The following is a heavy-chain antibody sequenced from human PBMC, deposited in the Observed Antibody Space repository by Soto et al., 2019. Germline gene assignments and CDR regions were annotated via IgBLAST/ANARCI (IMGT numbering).Heavy chain of an antibody. V-gene: IGHV4-61*08. Sequence: SETLSLTCTVSGAALSSGGYFYTWVRQPPGKGLEWLGYIYYSGGTNYNPSLRSRVTMSADVSKNQFSLRLTSVTAADTALYYCARGMTPPGAPAWYYFDSWGQGTLVTVSS. J-gene: IGHJ4*02. CDR2: IYYSGGT. D-gene: IGHD2-8*02. CDR1: GAALSSGGYF. CDR3: ARGMTPPGAPAWYYFDS.